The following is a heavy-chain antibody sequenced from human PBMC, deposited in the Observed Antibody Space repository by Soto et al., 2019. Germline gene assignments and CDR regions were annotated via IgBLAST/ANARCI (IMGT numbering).Heavy chain of an antibody. Sequence: SETLSLTCAVYGGSFSGYYWTWIRQPPGTGLEWIGEINHSGSTNYNPSLKSRVTISVDTSKNQFSLKLSSVTAADTAVYYCARHYSSSSWYYPYFDYWGQGTLVTVSS. V-gene: IGHV4-34*01. CDR1: GGSFSGYY. CDR3: ARHYSSSSWYYPYFDY. CDR2: INHSGST. D-gene: IGHD6-13*01. J-gene: IGHJ4*02.